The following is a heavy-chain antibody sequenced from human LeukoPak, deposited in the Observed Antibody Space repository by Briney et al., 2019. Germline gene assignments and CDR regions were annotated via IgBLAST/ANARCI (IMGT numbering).Heavy chain of an antibody. V-gene: IGHV4-59*08. J-gene: IGHJ4*02. CDR3: ARHINGLYDDS. Sequence: PSETLSLTCSVSGGSITSYYWSWIRQPPGKRLEWIGFVYNSGSTSYNPSFKSRVTISLDTSKNQFSLKVNSVTAADTAVYYCARHINGLYDDSWGQGTLVTVSS. CDR1: GGSITSYY. D-gene: IGHD2-8*01. CDR2: VYNSGST.